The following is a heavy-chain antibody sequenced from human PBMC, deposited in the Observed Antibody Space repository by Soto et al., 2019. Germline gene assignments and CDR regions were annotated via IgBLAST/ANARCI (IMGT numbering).Heavy chain of an antibody. J-gene: IGHJ6*02. CDR2: INASGGST. Sequence: ASVKASCKASGYTFTSYYMHSVRQALEQGLEWMGIINASGGSTSYAQKFQGSVTMTRDTSTSTVKLELSSLRSEDTVVYYCVKDLGDTANYYYGMDVWGQGTTVTVSS. CDR1: GYTFTSYY. CDR3: VKDLGDTANYYYGMDV. V-gene: IGHV1-46*01. D-gene: IGHD5-18*01.